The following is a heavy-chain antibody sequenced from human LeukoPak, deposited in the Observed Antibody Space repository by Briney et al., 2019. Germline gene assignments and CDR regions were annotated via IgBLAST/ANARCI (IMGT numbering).Heavy chain of an antibody. J-gene: IGHJ5*01. CDR3: ARQIAVVEPTDPNWFDS. CDR1: GDSMSSGSYY. V-gene: IGHV4-39*07. D-gene: IGHD2-21*01. Sequence: PSETLSLTCSVSGDSMSSGSYYRGWIRQPPGKGLEWIGSIFYSGSTYYTPSLKSRVTMSLDTSKNQFSLRLTSVTAADTAVYYCARQIAVVEPTDPNWFDSWGQGTLVTVSS. CDR2: IFYSGST.